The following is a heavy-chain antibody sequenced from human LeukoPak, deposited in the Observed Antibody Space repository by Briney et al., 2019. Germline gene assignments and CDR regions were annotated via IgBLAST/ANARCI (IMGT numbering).Heavy chain of an antibody. J-gene: IGHJ5*02. Sequence: GGSLRLSCAASGFSFTTYSFSWVRQAPGKGLEWVSGISASGSDTHYADPVKGRFTISRDNSKNTLSLQMNSLRVEDTAIYYCAKDVRRCNGGCTWGQGTLVTVSS. CDR3: AKDVRRCNGGCT. V-gene: IGHV3-23*01. D-gene: IGHD2-15*01. CDR2: ISASGSDT. CDR1: GFSFTTYS.